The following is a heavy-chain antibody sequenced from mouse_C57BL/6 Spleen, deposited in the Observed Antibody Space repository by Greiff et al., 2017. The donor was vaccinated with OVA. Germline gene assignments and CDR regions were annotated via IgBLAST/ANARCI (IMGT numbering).Heavy chain of an antibody. V-gene: IGHV5-17*01. CDR1: GFTFSDYG. Sequence: EVQVVESGGGLVKPGGSLKLSCAASGFTFSDYGMHWVRQAPEKGLEWVAYISSGSSTIYYADTVKGRFTISRDNAKNTLFLQMTSLRSEDTAMYYCASHTTVVARNYAMDYWGQGTSVTVSS. J-gene: IGHJ4*01. D-gene: IGHD1-1*01. CDR2: ISSGSSTI. CDR3: ASHTTVVARNYAMDY.